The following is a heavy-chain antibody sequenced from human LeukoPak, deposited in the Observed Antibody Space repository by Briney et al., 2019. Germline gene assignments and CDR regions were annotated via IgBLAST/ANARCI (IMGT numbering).Heavy chain of an antibody. J-gene: IGHJ5*02. CDR2: MHGSGGS. CDR3: ARVPDSSGRNWVDP. CDR1: GYSISSFY. V-gene: IGHV4-59*01. Sequence: PSETLSLTCNISGYSISSFYWSWIRQPPGKGLEWIAYMHGSGGSNYNPSLKSRVTMAVDTSKNQFSLKLTSVTAADTAVYYCARVPDSSGRNWVDPWGQGTLVIVSS. D-gene: IGHD3-22*01.